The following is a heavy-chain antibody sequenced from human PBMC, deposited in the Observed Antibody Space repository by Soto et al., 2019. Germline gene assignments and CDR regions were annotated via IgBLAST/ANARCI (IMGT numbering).Heavy chain of an antibody. D-gene: IGHD3-22*01. CDR2: IIPIFGTA. V-gene: IGHV1-69*13. CDR3: AKVKYDSSGYYRNFDY. Sequence: SVKVSCKASGGTFSSYAISWVRQAPGQGLEWMGGIIPIFGTANYAQKFQGRVTITADESTSTAYMELSSLRSEDTAMYYCAKVKYDSSGYYRNFDYWGQGTLVTVSS. J-gene: IGHJ4*02. CDR1: GGTFSSYA.